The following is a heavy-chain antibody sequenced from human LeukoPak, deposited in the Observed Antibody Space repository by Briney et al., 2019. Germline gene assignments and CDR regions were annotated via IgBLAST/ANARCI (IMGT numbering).Heavy chain of an antibody. D-gene: IGHD1-26*01. V-gene: IGHV4-4*02. J-gene: IGHJ3*02. Sequence: SETLSLTCGVSGGSVSSTNWWTWIRQPPGKGLEWIGEVHLDGRTNFNPSLKSRLTMSMNTSKNQFSLKLSSVTAADTAVYYCARGPGGGSYSDAFDIWGQGTMVTVSS. CDR2: VHLDGRT. CDR1: GGSVSSTNW. CDR3: ARGPGGGSYSDAFDI.